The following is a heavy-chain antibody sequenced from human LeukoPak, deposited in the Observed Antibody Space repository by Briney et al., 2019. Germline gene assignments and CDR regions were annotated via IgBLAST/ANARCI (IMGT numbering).Heavy chain of an antibody. V-gene: IGHV4-34*01. CDR3: ASLGYDGSALHHFDY. J-gene: IGHJ4*02. Sequence: KPSETLSLTCAVYGGSFSGYYWSWIRQPPGKGLEWIGEINHSGSTNYNPSLKSRVTISVDTSKNQFSLKLRSVTAADTAVYYCASLGYDGSALHHFDYWGQGTLVTVSS. CDR1: GGSFSGYY. D-gene: IGHD3-22*01. CDR2: INHSGST.